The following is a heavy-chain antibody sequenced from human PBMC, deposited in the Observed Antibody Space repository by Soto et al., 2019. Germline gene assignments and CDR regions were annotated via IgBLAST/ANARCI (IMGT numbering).Heavy chain of an antibody. J-gene: IGHJ4*02. Sequence: QVQLVQSGAEVKKPGASVKVSCKASGYSFTSFGISWVRQAPGQGLEWMGWISAYNGTTNYAQKLQGRVTMTTDTPRSTGYMDLRSLRSDDTAVYYCAGALRGFNYWGQGTLVTVSS. CDR3: AGALRGFNY. CDR1: GYSFTSFG. D-gene: IGHD3-10*01. V-gene: IGHV1-18*01. CDR2: ISAYNGTT.